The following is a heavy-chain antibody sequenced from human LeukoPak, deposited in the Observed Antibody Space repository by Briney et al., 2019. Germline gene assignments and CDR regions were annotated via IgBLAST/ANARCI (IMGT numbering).Heavy chain of an antibody. D-gene: IGHD6-25*01. CDR3: ARSIPAGHFEY. J-gene: IGHJ4*02. CDR1: GFTFSDHY. CDR2: ISSSGNTI. V-gene: IGHV3-11*04. Sequence: GGSLRLSCAASGFTFSDHYMSWIRQAPGKGLEWVSYISSSGNTIYYADSVKGRFTISRDNARNSLYLHANSLRAEDTAVYYCARSIPAGHFEYWGQGTLVTVSS.